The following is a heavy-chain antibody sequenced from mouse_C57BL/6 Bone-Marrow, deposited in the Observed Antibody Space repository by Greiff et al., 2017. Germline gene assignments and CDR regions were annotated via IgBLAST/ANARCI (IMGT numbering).Heavy chain of an antibody. Sequence: VQLQESGPELVKPGASVKISCKASGYAFSSSWMNWVKQRPGKGLEWIGRIYPGDGDTNYNGKFKGKATLTADKSSSTAYMQLSRLTSEDSAVYFCASDWDWFAYWGQGTLVTVSA. CDR3: ASDWDWFAY. CDR1: GYAFSSSW. J-gene: IGHJ3*01. CDR2: IYPGDGDT. V-gene: IGHV1-82*01. D-gene: IGHD4-1*01.